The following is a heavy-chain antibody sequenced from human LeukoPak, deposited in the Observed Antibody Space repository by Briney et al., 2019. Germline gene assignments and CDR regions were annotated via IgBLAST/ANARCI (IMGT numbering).Heavy chain of an antibody. D-gene: IGHD3-9*01. CDR3: ARALTRSSDLVTGYLFDY. CDR2: GSTGFNT. V-gene: IGHV4-39*07. J-gene: IGHJ4*02. Sequence: SETLSLTCTVSGGSINSDNYYWGWIRQPPGTGLEWIGSGSTGFNTFYHPSLKSRVTISLDTSKQQFSLTLSSVTAADTAVYYCARALTRSSDLVTGYLFDYWGQGTLVTVSS. CDR1: GGSINSDNYY.